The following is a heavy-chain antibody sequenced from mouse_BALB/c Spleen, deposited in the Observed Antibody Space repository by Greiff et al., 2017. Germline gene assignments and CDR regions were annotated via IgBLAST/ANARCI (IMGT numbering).Heavy chain of an antibody. D-gene: IGHD2-2*01. CDR2: INPSNGRT. CDR3: ARLYGYDGGFDY. J-gene: IGHJ2*01. Sequence: VQLQQPGAELVKPGASVKLSCKASGYTFTSYWMHWVKQRPGQGLEWIGEINPSNGRTNYNEKFKSKATLTVDKSSSTAYMQLSSLTSEDSAVYDCARLYGYDGGFDYWGQGTTLTVSS. CDR1: GYTFTSYW. V-gene: IGHV1S81*02.